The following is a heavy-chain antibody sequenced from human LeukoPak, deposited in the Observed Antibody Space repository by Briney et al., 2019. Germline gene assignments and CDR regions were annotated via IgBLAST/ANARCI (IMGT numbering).Heavy chain of an antibody. J-gene: IGHJ4*02. D-gene: IGHD1-1*01. Sequence: PGGSLRLSCAASGFTFSSYWMHWVRQAPGKGLVWVSRIMSDGSTTSYADSVRGRFTISRDNAKNTLYLQMNSLRAEDTAVYYCWDTNWNGDWDYWGQGTLVTVSS. CDR1: GFTFSSYW. V-gene: IGHV3-74*01. CDR3: WDTNWNGDWDY. CDR2: IMSDGSTT.